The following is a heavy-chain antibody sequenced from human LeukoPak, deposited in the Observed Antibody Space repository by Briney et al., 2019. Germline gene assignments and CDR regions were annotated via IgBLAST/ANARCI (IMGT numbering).Heavy chain of an antibody. Sequence: GASVKVSCKASGYTFTGYYMHWVRQAPGQGLEWMGWISPNSGGTNYAQKFQGRVTMTRDTSISTAYMELSRLRSDDTAVYYCARETIWFGELNFDYWGQGTLVTVSS. CDR3: ARETIWFGELNFDY. CDR1: GYTFTGYY. CDR2: ISPNSGGT. J-gene: IGHJ4*02. V-gene: IGHV1-2*02. D-gene: IGHD3-10*01.